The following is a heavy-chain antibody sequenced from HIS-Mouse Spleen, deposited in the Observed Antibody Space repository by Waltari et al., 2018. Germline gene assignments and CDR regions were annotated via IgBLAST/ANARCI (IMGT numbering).Heavy chain of an antibody. D-gene: IGHD3-22*01. Sequence: QVQLVESGGGVVQPGRSLRLSCAASGFPFSSSGLPWVPQAPGKGLEWVAVISYDGSNKYYADSVKGRFTISRDNSKNTLYLQMNSLRAEDTAVYYCAKDRLYDSSGYYFDAFDIWGQGTMVTVSS. J-gene: IGHJ3*02. CDR3: AKDRLYDSSGYYFDAFDI. V-gene: IGHV3-30*18. CDR2: ISYDGSNK. CDR1: GFPFSSSG.